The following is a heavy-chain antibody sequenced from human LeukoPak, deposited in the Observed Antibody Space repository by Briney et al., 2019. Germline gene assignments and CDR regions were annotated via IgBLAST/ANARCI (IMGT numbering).Heavy chain of an antibody. CDR1: GYTFTSYG. D-gene: IGHD3-3*01. J-gene: IGHJ4*02. V-gene: IGHV1-18*01. CDR2: ISDYNGNT. CDR3: ARDGGVGHYDFWSGYSEHFDY. Sequence: ASVKVSCEASGYTFTSYGIRWVRQAPGQGLEWVGWISDYNGNTNYAQKLQGRVTMTTDTSTNTAYMELRSLRSADTAVYYCARDGGVGHYDFWSGYSEHFDYWGQGTLVTASS.